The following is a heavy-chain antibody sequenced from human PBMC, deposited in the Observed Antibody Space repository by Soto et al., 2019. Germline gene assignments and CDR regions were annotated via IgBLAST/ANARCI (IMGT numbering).Heavy chain of an antibody. CDR1: GDSVSSNTAS. CDR3: AKGDNLGPKTGYAFDP. D-gene: IGHD5-12*01. V-gene: IGHV6-1*01. J-gene: IGHJ5*02. Sequence: SQTLSLTCAISGDSVSSNTASWNWIRQSPSRGLEWLGRTYFRSKWYNDYAVSVKSRIIINPDTTNNQFSLQLNSVTPEDTAVYFCAKGDNLGPKTGYAFDPWGQGIMVTVSS. CDR2: TYFRSKWYN.